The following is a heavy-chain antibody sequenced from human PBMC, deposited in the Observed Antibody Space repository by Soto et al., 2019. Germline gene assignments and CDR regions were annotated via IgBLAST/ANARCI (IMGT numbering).Heavy chain of an antibody. D-gene: IGHD5-18*01. CDR3: ANGESDGYTYGVYIDY. CDR1: GGTFTDYT. V-gene: IGHV1-69*02. CDR2: VIPMLGRT. J-gene: IGHJ4*02. Sequence: HVQLEQSGAEAKMPGSSVKVSCKASGGTFTDYTFSWVRQAPGQGLEWMGRVIPMLGRTNYAQSFQGRITITADKSTSTVYMELSSLRPEDTAVYFCANGESDGYTYGVYIDYWGQGTLVTVSS.